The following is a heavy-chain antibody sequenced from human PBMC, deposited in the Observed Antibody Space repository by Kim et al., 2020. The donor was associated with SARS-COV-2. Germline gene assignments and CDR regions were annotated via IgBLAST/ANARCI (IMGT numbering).Heavy chain of an antibody. CDR2: ISYDGSNK. CDR3: ARGSSWATIFMPYYYYYGMDV. J-gene: IGHJ6*02. D-gene: IGHD6-13*01. CDR1: GFTFSSYG. Sequence: GGSLRLSCAASGFTFSSYGMHWVRQAPGKGLEWVAVISYDGSNKYYADSVKGRFTISRDNSKNTLYLQMNSLRAEDTAVYYCARGSSWATIFMPYYYYYGMDVWGQGTTVTVS. V-gene: IGHV3-30*03.